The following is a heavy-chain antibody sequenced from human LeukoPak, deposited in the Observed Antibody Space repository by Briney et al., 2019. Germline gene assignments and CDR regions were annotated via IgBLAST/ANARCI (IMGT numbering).Heavy chain of an antibody. V-gene: IGHV4-59*01. CDR3: ARGDYSNYGVYYYYYMDV. Sequence: SETLSLTCTVSGGSISSYYWSWIRQPPGKGLEWIGYIYYSGSTNYNPSLKSRVTISVDTSKNQFSLKLSSVTAADTAVYYCARGDYSNYGVYYYYYMDVWGKGTTATVSS. CDR1: GGSISSYY. CDR2: IYYSGST. D-gene: IGHD4-11*01. J-gene: IGHJ6*03.